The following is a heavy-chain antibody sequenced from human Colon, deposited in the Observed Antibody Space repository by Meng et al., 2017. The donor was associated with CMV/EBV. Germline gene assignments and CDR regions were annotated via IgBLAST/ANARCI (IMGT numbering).Heavy chain of an antibody. D-gene: IGHD3-22*01. Sequence: GESLKISCAASGFNLNTYSMNWLRQAPGRGLEWVASISISNSYIYYADSVKGRFTISRDNAKNSLYLQMNSLRAEDTALYYCARELLYYDSSGCFDYWGQGTLVTVSS. V-gene: IGHV3-21*04. J-gene: IGHJ4*02. CDR3: ARELLYYDSSGCFDY. CDR2: ISISNSYI. CDR1: GFNLNTYS.